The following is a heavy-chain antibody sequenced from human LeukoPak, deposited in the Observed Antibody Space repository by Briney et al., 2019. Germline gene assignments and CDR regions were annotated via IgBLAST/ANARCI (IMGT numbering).Heavy chain of an antibody. D-gene: IGHD3-10*01. CDR3: ARHENGDNYFDN. CDR1: GGSFSGYY. V-gene: IGHV4-34*01. Sequence: SETLSLTCAVYGGSFSGYYWSWIRQPPGKGLEWFGEINHSGSTNYNPSLKSRVTISVDTSKNQFSLKLSSVTAADTAVYYCARHENGDNYFDNWGQGTLVSVSA. CDR2: INHSGST. J-gene: IGHJ4*02.